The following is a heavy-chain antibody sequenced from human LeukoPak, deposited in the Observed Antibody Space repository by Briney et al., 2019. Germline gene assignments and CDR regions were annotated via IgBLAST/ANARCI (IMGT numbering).Heavy chain of an antibody. CDR1: GITLSNYG. V-gene: IGHV3-30*03. D-gene: IGHD6-13*01. J-gene: IGHJ4*02. CDR3: ARGLHDRSWYGAH. CDR2: LPPDGSYQ. Sequence: GGSLRLSCVVSGITLSNYGMSWVRQAPGKGLEWVALLPPDGSYQYYADSLKGRFTISRDNFKNALYLQMNSLRLEDTAVYYCARGLHDRSWYGAHWGQGTLLSVSS.